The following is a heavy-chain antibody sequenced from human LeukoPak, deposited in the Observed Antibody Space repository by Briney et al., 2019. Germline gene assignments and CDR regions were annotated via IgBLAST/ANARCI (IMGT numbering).Heavy chain of an antibody. V-gene: IGHV3-23*01. D-gene: IGHD3-10*01. J-gene: IGHJ4*02. Sequence: GGSLRLSCAASGFTFSSYAMSWVRQAPGKGLEWVSAISGSGGSTYYADSVKGRFTISRDNSKNTLYLQMNSLRAEDTAVYYCAKGTITMVRGVTSYYFDYWGQGTLVTVSS. CDR2: ISGSGGST. CDR3: AKGTITMVRGVTSYYFDY. CDR1: GFTFSSYA.